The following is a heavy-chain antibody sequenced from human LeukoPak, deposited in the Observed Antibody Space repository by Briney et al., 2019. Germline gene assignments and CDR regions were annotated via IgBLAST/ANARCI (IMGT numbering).Heavy chain of an antibody. V-gene: IGHV3-48*02. CDR1: GFTFNTYN. J-gene: IGHJ4*02. Sequence: QSGGSLRLSCTASGFTFNTYNMNWIRQARGKGLEWVSCISSGGDIFYSADSVKGRFTISRDNARNSLFLQMNNLKDEDTAVYFCARAYAHPRSPKFFDYWGQGALVSVSS. D-gene: IGHD3-10*01. CDR3: ARAYAHPRSPKFFDY. CDR2: ISSGGDIF.